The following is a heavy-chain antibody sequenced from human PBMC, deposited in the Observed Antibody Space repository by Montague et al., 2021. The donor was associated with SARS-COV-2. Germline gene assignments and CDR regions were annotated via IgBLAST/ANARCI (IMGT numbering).Heavy chain of an antibody. Sequence: SLRLSCAASGFSFSDYYMSWIRQAPGKGLEWLSYISSSSTYTNYADSVKGRFTISRDNAKNSLYLQMDSLRAEDTAVYYCARDVAMAYHYAWGQGTLVTVSS. J-gene: IGHJ5*02. CDR1: GFSFSDYY. D-gene: IGHD2-2*01. CDR2: ISSSSTYT. V-gene: IGHV3-11*06. CDR3: ARDVAMAYHYA.